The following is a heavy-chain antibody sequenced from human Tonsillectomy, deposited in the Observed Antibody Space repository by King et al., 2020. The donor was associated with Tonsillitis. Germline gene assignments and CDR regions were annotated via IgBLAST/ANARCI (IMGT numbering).Heavy chain of an antibody. CDR3: TTFIRAFDI. J-gene: IGHJ3*02. Sequence: VQLVESGGGLVKPGGSLRLSFAAFGFTFSNSWMNGVRQAPGKGLEWCGRIKSEIIGGTTDSAEPLKCRFAISRNYLQNTLYLQMNSLKTEDTAVYYCTTFIRAFDIWGQGTMVTVSS. CDR2: IKSEIIGGTT. V-gene: IGHV3-15*07. CDR1: GFTFSNSW.